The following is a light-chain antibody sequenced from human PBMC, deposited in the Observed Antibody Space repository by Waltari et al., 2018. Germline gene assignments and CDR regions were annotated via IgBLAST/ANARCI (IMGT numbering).Light chain of an antibody. CDR1: KLGDKY. CDR3: QAWDSSPVV. V-gene: IGLV3-1*01. CDR2: EDN. Sequence: SYDLPQPPSVSVSPGQTATITCPGDKLGDKYVSWYHQKPGQSPVLVMYEDNKRPSGIPERFSGSNSGNTATLTISGTQATDEADYYCQAWDSSPVVFGGGTKLTVL. J-gene: IGLJ2*01.